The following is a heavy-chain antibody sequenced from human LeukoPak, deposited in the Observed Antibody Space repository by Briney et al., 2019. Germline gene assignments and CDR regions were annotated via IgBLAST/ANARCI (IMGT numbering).Heavy chain of an antibody. V-gene: IGHV3-9*01. D-gene: IGHD6-13*01. CDR3: AKDRLYSSSWYGSDAFDV. Sequence: GGSLRLSCAASGFTFDDYAMHWVRQAPGKGLEWVSGISWNSGSIGYADSVQGRFTISRDNAKNSLYLQMNSLRAEDTALYYCAKDRLYSSSWYGSDAFDVWGQGTMVTVSS. CDR1: GFTFDDYA. CDR2: ISWNSGSI. J-gene: IGHJ3*01.